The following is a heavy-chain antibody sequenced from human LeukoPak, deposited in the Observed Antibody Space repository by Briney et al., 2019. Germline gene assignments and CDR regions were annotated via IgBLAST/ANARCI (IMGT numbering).Heavy chain of an antibody. Sequence: PSQTLSPTCAVSGGSISSGGYSWSWIRQPPGKGLEWIGYIYHSGSTYYNPSLKSRVTISVDRSKNQFSLKLSSVTAADTAVYYCARYGVVIDAFDIWGQGTMVTVSS. J-gene: IGHJ3*02. CDR1: GGSISSGGYS. CDR3: ARYGVVIDAFDI. D-gene: IGHD3-3*01. CDR2: IYHSGST. V-gene: IGHV4-30-2*01.